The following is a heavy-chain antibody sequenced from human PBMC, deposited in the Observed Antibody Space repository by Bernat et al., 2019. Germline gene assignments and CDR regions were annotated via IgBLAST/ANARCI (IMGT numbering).Heavy chain of an antibody. Sequence: QVQLVESGGGVVQPGRSLRLSCAASGFTFSSYGMHWVRQAPGKGLEWVAVISYDGSNKYYADSVKGRFTISRDNSKNTLYLQMNSLRAEDTAVYYCARDLLQYWYYYYGMDVWGQGTTVTVSS. CDR2: ISYDGSNK. CDR3: ARDLLQYWYYYYGMDV. D-gene: IGHD4-11*01. CDR1: GFTFSSYG. V-gene: IGHV3-30*03. J-gene: IGHJ6*02.